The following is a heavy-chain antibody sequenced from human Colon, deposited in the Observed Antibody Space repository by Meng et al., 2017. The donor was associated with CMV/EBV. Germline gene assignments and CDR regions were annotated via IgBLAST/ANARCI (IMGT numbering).Heavy chain of an antibody. CDR2: TYYRSRWYT. CDR3: ARVVSSGYRFFDY. Sequence: GDSVSSNSAAWNWIRQSPSRGLEWLGRTYYRSRWYTDYTVSMKSRITINADTSNNQFSLELKSVTPEDTAVYYCARVVSSGYRFFDYWGQGTLVTVSS. CDR1: GDSVSSNSAA. D-gene: IGHD3-22*01. J-gene: IGHJ4*02. V-gene: IGHV6-1*01.